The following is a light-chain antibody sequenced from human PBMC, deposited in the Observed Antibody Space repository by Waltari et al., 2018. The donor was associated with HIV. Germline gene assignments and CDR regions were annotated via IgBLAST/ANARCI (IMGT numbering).Light chain of an antibody. CDR1: QSISSY. CDR3: QQSYSTPRT. Sequence: IQMTQSPSSLSASVGDRVTITSRASQSISSYLNWYQQKPGKAPKLLIDAASSLQSGVPSRCSGSGSGTDFTLTISSLQPEDFATYYCQQSYSTPRTFGGGTKVEIK. J-gene: IGKJ4*01. CDR2: AAS. V-gene: IGKV1-39*01.